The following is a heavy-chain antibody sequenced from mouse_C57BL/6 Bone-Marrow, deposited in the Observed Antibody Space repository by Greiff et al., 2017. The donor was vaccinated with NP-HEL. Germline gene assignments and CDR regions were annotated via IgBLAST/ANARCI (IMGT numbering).Heavy chain of an antibody. CDR1: GFNIKDDY. CDR2: IDPENGDT. Sequence: DVQLQESGAELVRPGASVKLSCTASGFNIKDDYMHWVKQRPEQGLEWIGWIDPENGDTEYASKFQGKATITADTSSNTAYLQLSSLTSEDTAVYYCTTFYYGSPRYFDVWGTGTTVTVSS. CDR3: TTFYYGSPRYFDV. J-gene: IGHJ1*03. D-gene: IGHD1-1*01. V-gene: IGHV14-4*01.